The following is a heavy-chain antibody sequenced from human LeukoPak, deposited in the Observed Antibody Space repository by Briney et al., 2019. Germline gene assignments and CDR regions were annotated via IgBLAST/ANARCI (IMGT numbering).Heavy chain of an antibody. J-gene: IGHJ4*02. D-gene: IGHD2-2*01. CDR1: GYTFTSYG. CDR2: ISAYNGNT. Sequence: ASVKVSCKASGYTFTSYGISWVRQAPGQGLEWMGWISAYNGNTNYAQKLQGRVTMTTDTSTSTAYMELGSLRSDDTAVYYCARDEDIVVVPAARVTHFDYWGRGTLVTVSS. CDR3: ARDEDIVVVPAARVTHFDY. V-gene: IGHV1-18*01.